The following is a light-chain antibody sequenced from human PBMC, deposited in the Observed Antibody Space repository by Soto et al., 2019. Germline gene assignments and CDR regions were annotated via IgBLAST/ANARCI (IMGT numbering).Light chain of an antibody. J-gene: IGKJ1*01. CDR1: QSVLYSSNNKNH. CDR2: WAS. Sequence: DIGMTQSPDSLAVSLGERATINCKSSQSVLYSSNNKNHLAWYQQKPGQPPKLLIYWASTRESGVPDRFSGSGSGTDFTLTISSLQAEDVAVYYCQQYYSSPTFGQGTKVEIK. CDR3: QQYYSSPT. V-gene: IGKV4-1*01.